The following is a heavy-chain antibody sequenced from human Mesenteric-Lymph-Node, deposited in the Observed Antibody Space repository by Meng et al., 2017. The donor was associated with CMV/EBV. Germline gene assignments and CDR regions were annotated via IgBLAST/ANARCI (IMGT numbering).Heavy chain of an antibody. CDR2: IYYSGST. CDR3: AGLPYYDFWSGYSDY. V-gene: IGHV4-39*01. J-gene: IGHJ4*02. D-gene: IGHD3-3*01. CDR1: GGSISSSSYY. Sequence: SETLSLTCTVSGGSISSSSYYWGWIRQPPGKGLEWIGSIYYSGSTYYNPSLKSRVTISVDTSKNQFSLKLSSVTAADTAVYYCAGLPYYDFWSGYSDYWGQGTLVTVSS.